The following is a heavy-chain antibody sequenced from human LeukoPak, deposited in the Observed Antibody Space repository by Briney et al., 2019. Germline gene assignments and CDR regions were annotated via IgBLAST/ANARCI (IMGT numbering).Heavy chain of an antibody. D-gene: IGHD3-10*01. Sequence: GGSLRLSCAASGFTFSSYGMSWVRQAPGKGLEWVSAIGGRDGSTYYADSVKGRFTISRDNSKSTLYVQMNSLRAEDTAVYYCAKGHYYGSGSLDYWGQGTLVTVSS. V-gene: IGHV3-23*01. J-gene: IGHJ4*02. CDR1: GFTFSSYG. CDR2: IGGRDGST. CDR3: AKGHYYGSGSLDY.